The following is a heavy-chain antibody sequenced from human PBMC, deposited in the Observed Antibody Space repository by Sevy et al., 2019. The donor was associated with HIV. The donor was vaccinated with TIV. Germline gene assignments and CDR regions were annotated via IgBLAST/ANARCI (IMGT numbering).Heavy chain of an antibody. CDR2: ISSSSSDI. CDR1: GFTFSSYS. J-gene: IGHJ6*02. V-gene: IGHV3-21*01. Sequence: GGSLRLSCAASGFTFSSYSMNWVRQAPGKGLEWVSSISSSSSDIYYADSVKGRFTISRDNAKNSLYLQMNSLRAEDTAVYYCASDLEPYYYYYGMDVWGQGTTVTVSS. CDR3: ASDLEPYYYYYGMDV.